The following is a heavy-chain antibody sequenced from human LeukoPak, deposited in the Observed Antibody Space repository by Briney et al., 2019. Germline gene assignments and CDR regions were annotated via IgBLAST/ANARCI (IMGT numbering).Heavy chain of an antibody. Sequence: GGSLRLSCAASGFTFSSYWMSWVRQAPGKGLEWVANIKQDGSEKYYVDSVKGRFTISRDNAKNSLYLQMNSLRAEDTAVYYCARGYSSSWFSPFDYWAREPWSPSPQ. CDR1: GFTFSSYW. V-gene: IGHV3-7*01. D-gene: IGHD6-13*01. J-gene: IGHJ4*02. CDR3: ARGYSSSWFSPFDY. CDR2: IKQDGSEK.